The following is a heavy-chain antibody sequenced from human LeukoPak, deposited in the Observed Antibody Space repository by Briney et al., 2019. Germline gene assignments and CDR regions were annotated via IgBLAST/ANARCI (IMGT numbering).Heavy chain of an antibody. V-gene: IGHV3-74*01. CDR2: INSDGTAT. J-gene: IGHJ4*02. CDR3: VKVRLQSRGNSFDD. Sequence: GGSLRLSCAASGFTFSSYWIHWVRQAPGRGLVWVSRINSDGTATTYADSVKGRFTISRDNAKNTLYLQMNSLRADDAAVYYCVKVRLQSRGNSFDDWGQGTLVTVSS. CDR1: GFTFSSYW. D-gene: IGHD4-11*01.